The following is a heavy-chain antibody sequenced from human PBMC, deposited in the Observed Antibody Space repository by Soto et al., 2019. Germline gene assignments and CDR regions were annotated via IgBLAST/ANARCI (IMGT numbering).Heavy chain of an antibody. CDR2: ISYDGSNK. D-gene: IGHD1-20*01. Sequence: QVQLVESGGGVVQPGRSLRLSCAASGFTFSSYGMHWVRQAPGKGLEWVAVISYDGSNKYYADSVKGRFTISRDNSKNTLYLQMNSLRAEDTAVYYCAKDNFRGEGYFDYWGQGTLVTVSS. V-gene: IGHV3-30*18. J-gene: IGHJ4*02. CDR3: AKDNFRGEGYFDY. CDR1: GFTFSSYG.